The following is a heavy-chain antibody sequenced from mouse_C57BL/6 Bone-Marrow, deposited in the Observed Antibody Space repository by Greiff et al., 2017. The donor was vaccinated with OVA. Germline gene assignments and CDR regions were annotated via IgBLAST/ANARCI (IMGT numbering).Heavy chain of an antibody. CDR1: GYTFTSYN. CDR2: IYPGNGDT. V-gene: IGHV1-12*01. J-gene: IGHJ4*01. Sequence: QVQLQQSGAELVRPGASVKMSCKASGYTFTSYNMHWVKQTPRQGLEWIGAIYPGNGDTSYNPKFKGKATLTVDKSSSTAYMQLSSLTSEDSAVYFCAREESAARGNYDYAMDYWGQGTSVTVSS. CDR3: AREESAARGNYDYAMDY. D-gene: IGHD6-1*01.